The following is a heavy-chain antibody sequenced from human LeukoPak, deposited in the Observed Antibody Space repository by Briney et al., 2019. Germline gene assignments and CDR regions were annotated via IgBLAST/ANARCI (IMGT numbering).Heavy chain of an antibody. V-gene: IGHV4-38-2*02. J-gene: IGHJ4*02. CDR2: IYHSGST. CDR1: GGSISSYY. D-gene: IGHD2-2*01. CDR3: ARNGTNNYFDY. Sequence: SETLSLTCTVSGGSISSYYWGWIRQPPGKGLEWIGSIYHSGSTHYNPSLKSRVTISVDTSKNQFSLKLSSVTAADTAVYYCARNGTNNYFDYWGQGTLVTVSS.